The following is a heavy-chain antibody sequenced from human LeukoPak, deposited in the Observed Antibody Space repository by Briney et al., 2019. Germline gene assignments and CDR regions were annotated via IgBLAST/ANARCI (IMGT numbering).Heavy chain of an antibody. J-gene: IGHJ5*02. CDR3: ARDINGYYYDSHGYYPTDL. CDR1: GYTFTSYG. D-gene: IGHD3-22*01. V-gene: IGHV1-18*01. Sequence: GASVKVSYKASGYTFTSYGISWVRQAPGQGLEWMGWISAYNGNTNYAQKLQGRVTMTTDTSTSTAYMELRSLRSDDTAVYYCARDINGYYYDSHGYYPTDLWGQGTLVTVSS. CDR2: ISAYNGNT.